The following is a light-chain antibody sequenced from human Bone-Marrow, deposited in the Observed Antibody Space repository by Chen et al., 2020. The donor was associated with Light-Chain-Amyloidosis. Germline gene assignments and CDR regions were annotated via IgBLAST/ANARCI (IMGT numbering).Light chain of an antibody. CDR2: EVT. CDR1: SSDVCGDNH. Sequence: QSALTQPASVSGSPGQSSTISCTGTSSDVCGDNHVSWYQQHPDKAAKLMIYEVTHRPSWVPHRFSGSKYDKTASLNISGLQTGDEAAYFCSSYTITNTLVFGRGTRVTVL. CDR3: SSYTITNTLV. J-gene: IGLJ1*01. V-gene: IGLV2-14*01.